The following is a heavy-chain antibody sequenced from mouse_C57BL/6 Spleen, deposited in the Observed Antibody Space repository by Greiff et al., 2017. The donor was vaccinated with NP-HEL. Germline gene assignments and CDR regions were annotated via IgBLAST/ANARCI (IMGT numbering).Heavy chain of an antibody. CDR2: IYPGDGDT. J-gene: IGHJ3*01. V-gene: IGHV1-82*01. D-gene: IGHD1-1*01. CDR1: GYAFSSSW. CDR3: ARWRGQVTVVATDWFAY. Sequence: QVQLKESGPELVKPGASVKISCKASGYAFSSSWMNWVKQRPGKGLEWIGRIYPGDGDTNYNGKFKGKATLTADKSSSTAYMQLSSLTSEDSAVYFCARWRGQVTVVATDWFAYWGQGTLVTVSA.